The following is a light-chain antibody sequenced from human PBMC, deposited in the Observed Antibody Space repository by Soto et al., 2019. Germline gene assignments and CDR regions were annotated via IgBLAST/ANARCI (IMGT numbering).Light chain of an antibody. CDR1: QSVSSSY. V-gene: IGKV3-20*01. CDR3: KQYGSSRT. Sequence: EIVLMQSAGTLSLSPGETATLSCRASQSVSSSYLAWYQQKPGQAPRLLIYAASSRATGIQDRFSGSGSGTDFTLTISRLEPEDFAVYDCKQYGSSRTCGQGTKVEI. CDR2: AAS. J-gene: IGKJ1*01.